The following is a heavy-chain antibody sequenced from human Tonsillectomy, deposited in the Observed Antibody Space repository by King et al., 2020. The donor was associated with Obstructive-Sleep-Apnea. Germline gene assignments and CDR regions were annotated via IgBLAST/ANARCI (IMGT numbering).Heavy chain of an antibody. Sequence: VQLVESGGGLVKPGGSLRLSCAASGFTFSDYYMNLIRQASGTGLLSLSSISSSGTPNPYANSLQGRITISRDNAKNSLYLQMNGLRAEDTAVYYCARDHIPAADIGGRVHWGQGTLVTVSS. CDR3: ARDHIPAADIGGRVH. CDR2: ISSSGTPN. CDR1: GFTFSDYY. V-gene: IGHV3-11*01. D-gene: IGHD6-13*01. J-gene: IGHJ1*01.